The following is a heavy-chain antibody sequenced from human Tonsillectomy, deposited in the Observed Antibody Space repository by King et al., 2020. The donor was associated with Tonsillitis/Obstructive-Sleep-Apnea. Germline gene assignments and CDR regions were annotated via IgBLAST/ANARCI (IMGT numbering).Heavy chain of an antibody. CDR3: ARVMSIGGGEAFDI. CDR1: GFTFSSYD. Sequence: VQLVESGGGLVQPGGSLRLSCAASGFTFSSYDMHWVRHGTGKGLEWVSAIGTAGDTYYPGSVKGRFTTSRENAKNSLYLQMNRLRAGDTAVYYCARVMSIGGGEAFDIWGQGTMVAVSS. V-gene: IGHV3-13*04. CDR2: IGTAGDT. J-gene: IGHJ3*02. D-gene: IGHD2-8*01.